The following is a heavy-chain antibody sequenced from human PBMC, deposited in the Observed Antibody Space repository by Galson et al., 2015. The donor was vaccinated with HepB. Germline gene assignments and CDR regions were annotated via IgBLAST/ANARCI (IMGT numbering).Heavy chain of an antibody. V-gene: IGHV3-7*03. CDR3: ARGPRDSEYNYFDP. CDR2: IKNDGSER. D-gene: IGHD5-24*01. CDR1: GFTFSSSW. J-gene: IGHJ5*02. Sequence: SLRLSCAASGFTFSSSWMCWVRQAPGKGLEWVASIKNDGSERYFVDSVRGRFIISRDNAKNSLYLQMNSLRAEETAVYYCARGPRDSEYNYFDPWGQVTLVTVSS.